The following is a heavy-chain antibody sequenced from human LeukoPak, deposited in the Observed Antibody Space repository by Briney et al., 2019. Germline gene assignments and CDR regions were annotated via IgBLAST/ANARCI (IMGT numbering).Heavy chain of an antibody. Sequence: KESGPTLVKPTQTLTLTCTFSGFSLSTSGVGVGWIRQPPGKALEWLALIYWDDDKRYSPSLRSRLTITKDTSKNQVVLTMTNMDPVDTATYYCAHRSIAAAGVYFDYWGQGTLVTVSS. J-gene: IGHJ4*02. CDR2: IYWDDDK. CDR3: AHRSIAAAGVYFDY. V-gene: IGHV2-5*02. CDR1: GFSLSTSGVG. D-gene: IGHD6-13*01.